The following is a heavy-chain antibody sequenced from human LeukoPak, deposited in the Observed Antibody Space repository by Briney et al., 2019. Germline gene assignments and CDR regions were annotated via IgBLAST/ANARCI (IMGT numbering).Heavy chain of an antibody. J-gene: IGHJ6*02. V-gene: IGHV3-74*01. CDR2: IHSDGSTT. Sequence: GGSLRLSCAVSGITVSKYWMHWVRQVPGKGLVWVSRIHSDGSTTDYADSVKGRFTITRDSAKNTLYLEMNSLRVEDTAVYYCTRDANHYGGMDVWGRGTTVTVSS. CDR1: GITVSKYW. CDR3: TRDANHYGGMDV.